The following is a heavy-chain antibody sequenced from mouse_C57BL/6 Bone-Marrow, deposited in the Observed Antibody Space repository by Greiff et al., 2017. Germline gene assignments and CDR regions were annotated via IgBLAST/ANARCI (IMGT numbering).Heavy chain of an antibody. J-gene: IGHJ4*01. Sequence: EVKLMESGPGLVKPSQSLSLTCSVTGYSITSGYYWNWIRPFPGNKLEWMGYISYDGSNNYNQALKNRISITRDISKNQFFLKLNSVTTEDTATYYCAIEGYYYAMDYWGQGTSVTVSS. CDR2: ISYDGSN. CDR1: GYSITSGYY. V-gene: IGHV3-6*01. CDR3: AIEGYYYAMDY.